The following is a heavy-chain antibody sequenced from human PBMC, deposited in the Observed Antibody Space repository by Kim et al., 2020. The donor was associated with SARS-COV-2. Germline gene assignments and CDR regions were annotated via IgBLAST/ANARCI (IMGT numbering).Heavy chain of an antibody. V-gene: IGHV5-51*01. Sequence: GESLKISCKCSGYNFAIYWIGWVRQMPGKGLEWMGIIYPGDSDTRYNPSFQGQVTISADKSISTTYLQWSSLKASDTAMYYCARIYYDSSGYYYENFDYWGQGTLVTVSS. CDR3: ARIYYDSSGYYYENFDY. J-gene: IGHJ4*02. D-gene: IGHD3-22*01. CDR1: GYNFAIYW. CDR2: IYPGDSDT.